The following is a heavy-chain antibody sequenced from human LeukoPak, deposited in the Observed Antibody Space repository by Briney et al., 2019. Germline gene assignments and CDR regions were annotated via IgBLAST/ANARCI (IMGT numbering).Heavy chain of an antibody. J-gene: IGHJ4*02. V-gene: IGHV4-30-2*01. Sequence: PSETLSLTCTVSGGSISSGGYYWSWIRQPPGKGLEWIGYIYHSGSTYYNPSLKSRVTISVDRSKNQFSLKLSSVTAADTAVYYCARDQVGGRYYFDYWGQGTLVTVSS. D-gene: IGHD1-26*01. CDR2: IYHSGST. CDR3: ARDQVGGRYYFDY. CDR1: GGSISSGGYY.